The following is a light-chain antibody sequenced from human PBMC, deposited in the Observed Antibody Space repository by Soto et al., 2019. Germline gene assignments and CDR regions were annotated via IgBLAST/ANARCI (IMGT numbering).Light chain of an antibody. V-gene: IGKV1-5*03. CDR2: EAS. J-gene: IGKJ1*01. Sequence: DIQMTQSPSTLSGSVGDRVTITCRASQTISSWLAWYQQKPGKAPKLLIYEASNLQSGVPSRFSGSGSGTKFTLTISSLQPDDFATYYCQQYNSYLWTFGQGTKVDI. CDR1: QTISSW. CDR3: QQYNSYLWT.